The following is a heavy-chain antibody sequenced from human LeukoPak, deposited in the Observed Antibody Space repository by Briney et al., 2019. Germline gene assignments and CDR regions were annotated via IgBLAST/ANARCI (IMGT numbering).Heavy chain of an antibody. Sequence: SETLSLTCTVSGGSISSYYWSRIRQPPGKGLEWIGYIYYSGGTNYNPSLKSRVTISVDTSKNQFSLKLSSVTAADTAVYYCAREYSSGGFDYWGQGTLVTVSS. CDR3: AREYSSGGFDY. CDR2: IYYSGGT. CDR1: GGSISSYY. D-gene: IGHD6-19*01. J-gene: IGHJ4*02. V-gene: IGHV4-59*01.